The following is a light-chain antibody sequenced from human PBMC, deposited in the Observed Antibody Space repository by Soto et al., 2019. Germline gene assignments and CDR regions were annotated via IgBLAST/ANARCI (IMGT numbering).Light chain of an antibody. CDR1: TGAVTSGHF. CDR3: LLFYSDVRGV. V-gene: IGLV7-46*01. CDR2: DTS. Sequence: QAVVTQEPSLTVSPGGTVTLTCGSRTGAVTSGHFPYWFQQKPGQAPRTLIYDTSNKHSWTPARFSGSLLGGKAALTLSGAQPEDEDEYYCLLFYSDVRGVFGGGTKLTVL. J-gene: IGLJ3*02.